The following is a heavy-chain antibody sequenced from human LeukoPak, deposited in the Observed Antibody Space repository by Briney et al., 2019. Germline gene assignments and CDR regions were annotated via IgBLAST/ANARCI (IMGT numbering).Heavy chain of an antibody. Sequence: PGGSLRLSCAASGFTVSTNYMSWVRQAPGKGLEWVSYISSSSSTISYADSVKGRFTISRDNAKNSLYLQMNSLRDEDTAVYYCARDEAYAFDIWGQGTMVTVSS. J-gene: IGHJ3*02. V-gene: IGHV3-48*02. CDR1: GFTVSTNY. CDR3: ARDEAYAFDI. CDR2: ISSSSSTI.